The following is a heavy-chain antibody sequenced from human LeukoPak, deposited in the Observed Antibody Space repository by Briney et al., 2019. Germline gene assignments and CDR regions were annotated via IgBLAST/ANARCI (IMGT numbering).Heavy chain of an antibody. CDR1: GGSFSGYY. D-gene: IGHD2-2*01. V-gene: IGHV4-34*01. Sequence: SETLSLTCAVYGGSFSGYYWSWIRQPPGKGLEWIGEINHSGSTNYNPSLKSRVTISVDTSKNQFSLKLSSVTAADTAVYYCARGGVVPAAILNYYYYYGMDVWGQGTTVTVSS. CDR2: INHSGST. CDR3: ARGGVVPAAILNYYYYYGMDV. J-gene: IGHJ6*02.